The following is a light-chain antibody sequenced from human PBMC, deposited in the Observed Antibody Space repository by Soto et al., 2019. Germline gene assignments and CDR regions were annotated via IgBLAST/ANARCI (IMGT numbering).Light chain of an antibody. Sequence: ERVMTQSPATLSVSPGERATLSCRASQSVSSNLAWYQQKPGQAPRLLIYGASTMATGIPARFSGSGSGTEFTLTISSLQSEDFAVYYCQQYNNWPPWTFGQGTKVEIK. J-gene: IGKJ1*01. CDR1: QSVSSN. CDR3: QQYNNWPPWT. CDR2: GAS. V-gene: IGKV3-15*01.